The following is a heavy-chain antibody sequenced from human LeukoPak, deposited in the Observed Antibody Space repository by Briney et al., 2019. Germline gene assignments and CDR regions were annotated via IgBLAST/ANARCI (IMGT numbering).Heavy chain of an antibody. J-gene: IGHJ4*02. CDR1: GGSVSSSSYY. Sequence: SETLSLTCTVSGGSVSSSSYYWGWIRQPPGKGLEWIGTIYYSGSTYYNPSLKSRVTISVDTSNNQFSLNLNSVTAVDTAVYYCARTPGFGESPDYWGQGTLVTVSS. CDR3: ARTPGFGESPDY. V-gene: IGHV4-39*01. D-gene: IGHD3-10*01. CDR2: IYYSGST.